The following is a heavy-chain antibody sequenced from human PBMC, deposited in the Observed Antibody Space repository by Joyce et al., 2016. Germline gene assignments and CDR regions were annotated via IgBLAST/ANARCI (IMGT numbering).Heavy chain of an antibody. CDR2: VYPGDTDT. V-gene: IGHV5-51*01. CDR1: GYSFTSYW. CDR3: ARQTAHGSSTSCYSDY. D-gene: IGHD2-2*01. J-gene: IGHJ4*02. Sequence: VQLVQSGAEVKKPGESLKISCKGSGYSFTSYWIGRVRQMLGKGLEWMGIVYPGDTDTSYSPSRQGQVTISADKSISTAYLQWSSLKASDTAMYYCARQTAHGSSTSCYSDYWGQGTLVTVSS.